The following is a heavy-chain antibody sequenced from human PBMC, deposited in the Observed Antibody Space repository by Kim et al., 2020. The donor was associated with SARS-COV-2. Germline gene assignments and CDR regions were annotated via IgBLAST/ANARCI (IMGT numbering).Heavy chain of an antibody. CDR2: ITTGGYT. Sequence: GGSLRLSCEVLGFSVRNNYMTWVRQAPGKGLEWVSTITTGGYTYSADSVKGRFTVSRDSSQNTLYLQMDRLIGEDTAVYYCAREEGAYAMDWGHGALVT. V-gene: IGHV3-53*01. CDR1: GFSVRNNY. CDR3: AREEGAYAMD. J-gene: IGHJ4*01. D-gene: IGHD5-12*01.